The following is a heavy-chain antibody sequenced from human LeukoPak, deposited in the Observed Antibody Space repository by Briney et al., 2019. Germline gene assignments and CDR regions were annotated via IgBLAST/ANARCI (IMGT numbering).Heavy chain of an antibody. Sequence: GRSLRLSFTASRYTFGDYAMRWVRQAPEKGLEWVGFIRSKAYGGTTEYAASVKGRFTISRDDSKSIAYLQMNSLKTEDTAVYYCTRSYVYTATVFDYWGQGTLVTVSS. J-gene: IGHJ4*02. D-gene: IGHD5-18*01. CDR1: RYTFGDYA. CDR2: IRSKAYGGTT. V-gene: IGHV3-49*04. CDR3: TRSYVYTATVFDY.